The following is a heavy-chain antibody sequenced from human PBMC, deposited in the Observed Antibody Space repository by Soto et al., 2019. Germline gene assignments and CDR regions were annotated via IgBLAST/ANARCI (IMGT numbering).Heavy chain of an antibody. CDR2: ISGGGATT. CDR1: GFTFNNYA. V-gene: IGHV3-23*01. CDR3: AKGRGGSGSLTPRVDF. J-gene: IGHJ4*02. Sequence: EVQLLESGGGWVQPGGSLRLSCAASGFTFNNYAMPWVRQAPGKGLEWVSAISGGGATTSYADSVKGRFTVSRDGSKNTLYLQMSSLRAEDTALYYCAKGRGGSGSLTPRVDFWGQGTLVTVSS. D-gene: IGHD3-10*01.